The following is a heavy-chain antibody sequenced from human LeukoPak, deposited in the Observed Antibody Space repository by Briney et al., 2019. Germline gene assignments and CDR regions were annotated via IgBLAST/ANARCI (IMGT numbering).Heavy chain of an antibody. V-gene: IGHV3-23*01. D-gene: IGHD3-3*01. CDR1: GFTFSCYA. J-gene: IGHJ4*02. CDR3: ARRPFLEWLSQDAYYFDY. CDR2: ISGSGGST. Sequence: GGSLRLSCAASGFTFSCYAMSWVRQAPEKGLEWVSAISGSGGSTYYADSVKGRFTISRDNAKNSLYLQMNSLRAEDTAVYYYARRPFLEWLSQDAYYFDYWGQGTLVTVSS.